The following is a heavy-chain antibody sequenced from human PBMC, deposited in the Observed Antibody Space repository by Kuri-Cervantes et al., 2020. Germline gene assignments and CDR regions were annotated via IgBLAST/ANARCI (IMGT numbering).Heavy chain of an antibody. V-gene: IGHV1-2*02. CDR3: ARVGSGWYPFDY. D-gene: IGHD6-19*01. J-gene: IGHJ4*02. CDR1: GYTFTSYD. CDR2: INPNSGGT. Sequence: ASVKVSCKASGYTFTSYDINWVRQATGQGLEWMGWINPNSGGTNYAQKFQGRVTMTRDTSISTAYMELSSLRSEDTAVYYCARVGSGWYPFDYWGQGTLVTVSS.